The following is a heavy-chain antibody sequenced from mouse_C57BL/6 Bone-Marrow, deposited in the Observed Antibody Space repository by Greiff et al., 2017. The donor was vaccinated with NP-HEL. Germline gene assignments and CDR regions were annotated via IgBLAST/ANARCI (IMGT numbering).Heavy chain of an antibody. D-gene: IGHD2-3*01. Sequence: EVQVVESGGGLVQPGGSLKLSCAASGFTFSDYYMYWVRQTPEKRLEWVAYISNGGGSTYYPDTVKGRFTISRDNAKNTLYLQMSRLKSEDTAMYYCARDGYYSYWYFDVWGTGTTVTVSS. CDR1: GFTFSDYY. J-gene: IGHJ1*03. CDR3: ARDGYYSYWYFDV. CDR2: ISNGGGST. V-gene: IGHV5-12*01.